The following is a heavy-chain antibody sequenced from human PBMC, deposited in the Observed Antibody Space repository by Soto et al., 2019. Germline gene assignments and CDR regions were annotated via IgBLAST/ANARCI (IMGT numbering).Heavy chain of an antibody. D-gene: IGHD6-6*01. V-gene: IGHV1-2*02. CDR3: ARALEQLHDFLWAPGDDYYYGMDV. Sequence: VASVKVSCKASGYTFTGYYMHWVRQAPGQGLEWMGWINPNSGGTNYAQKFQGRVTMTRDTSISTAYMELSRLRSDDTAVYYCARALEQLHDFLWAPGDDYYYGMDVWGQGTTVTVS. CDR2: INPNSGGT. CDR1: GYTFTGYY. J-gene: IGHJ6*02.